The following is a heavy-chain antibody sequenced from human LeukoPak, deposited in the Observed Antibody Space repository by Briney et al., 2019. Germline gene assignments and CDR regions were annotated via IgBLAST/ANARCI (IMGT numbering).Heavy chain of an antibody. CDR2: IIPIFGTA. D-gene: IGHD5-24*01. CDR1: GGTFSSYA. J-gene: IGHJ3*02. Sequence: ASVKVSCKASGGTFSSYAISWVRQAPGQGLEWMGGIIPIFGTANYAQKFQGKVTITADESTSTAYMELSSLRSEDTAVYYCARGRDGYNDAFDIWGQGTMVTVSS. CDR3: ARGRDGYNDAFDI. V-gene: IGHV1-69*13.